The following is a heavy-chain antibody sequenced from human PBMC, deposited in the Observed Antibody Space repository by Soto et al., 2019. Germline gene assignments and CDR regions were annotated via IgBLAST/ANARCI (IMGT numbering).Heavy chain of an antibody. CDR2: IYYSGST. CDR1: GGSISSYY. Sequence: QVQLQESGPGLVKPSETLSLTCTVSGGSISSYYWSWIRQPPGKGLEWIGYIYYSGSTNYNPSLKSRVTRSVDTSKNQFSLKLSSVTAADTAVYYCARDRSGYDSRYYYYYMDVWGKGTTVTVSS. V-gene: IGHV4-59*01. D-gene: IGHD5-12*01. CDR3: ARDRSGYDSRYYYYYMDV. J-gene: IGHJ6*03.